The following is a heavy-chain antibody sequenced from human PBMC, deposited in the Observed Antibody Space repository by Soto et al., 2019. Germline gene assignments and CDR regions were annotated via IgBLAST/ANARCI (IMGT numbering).Heavy chain of an antibody. J-gene: IGHJ4*02. CDR3: ARTVGIAAEIDY. D-gene: IGHD6-6*01. CDR1: GFSLSTSGMY. V-gene: IGHV2-70*01. Sequence: GTGPTLVNPTPTLTLTCTFSGFSLSTSGMYVSWIRQLPGMALEWLALIDLDVDKYYSTSLKTRLTISKDTSKNQVVLTMTNMDPVDTATYYCARTVGIAAEIDYWGQGTLVTVSS. CDR2: IDLDVDK.